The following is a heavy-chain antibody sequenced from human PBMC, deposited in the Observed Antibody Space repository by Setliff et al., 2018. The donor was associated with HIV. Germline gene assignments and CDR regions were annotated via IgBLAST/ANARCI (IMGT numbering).Heavy chain of an antibody. D-gene: IGHD3-22*01. CDR1: GGSISTGGYY. V-gene: IGHV3-7*03. CDR3: AKEPSYYYDSSGYSGIAH. Sequence: PSETLSLTCTVSGGSISTGGYYWSWIRQSPGKGLEWVANINQNGRVKYYVDSVKGRFTISRDNVKNSVYLQMNSLRGEDTAVYYCAKEPSYYYDSSGYSGIAHWGQGTLVTVSS. J-gene: IGHJ4*02. CDR2: INQNGRVK.